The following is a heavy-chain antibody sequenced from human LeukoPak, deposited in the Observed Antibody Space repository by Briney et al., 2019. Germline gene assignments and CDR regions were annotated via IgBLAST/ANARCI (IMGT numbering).Heavy chain of an antibody. CDR3: ASSTYYYGSGSYGMDV. Sequence: ASVKVSCKASGYTFTSYAMHWVRQAPGQRLEWMGWINAGNGNTKYSQKFQGRVTITRDTSASTAYMELSSLRSEDTAVYYCASSTYYYGSGSYGMDVWGQGTTVTVSS. CDR2: INAGNGNT. J-gene: IGHJ6*02. D-gene: IGHD3-10*01. V-gene: IGHV1-3*01. CDR1: GYTFTSYA.